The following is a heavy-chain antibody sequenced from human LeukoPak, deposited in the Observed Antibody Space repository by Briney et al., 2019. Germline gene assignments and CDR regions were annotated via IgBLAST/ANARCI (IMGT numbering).Heavy chain of an antibody. CDR3: AKAADQYYYSYFYYMDV. CDR2: ISYDGSSK. Sequence: GGSLSLSCAASEFTFSSYGMHWVRQAPGKGLEWVAVISYDGSSKDYADSVKGRFTISRDNSKSTLYLQMNSLRVEDTAVYYCAKAADQYYYSYFYYMDVWGKGTTVTVSS. J-gene: IGHJ6*03. V-gene: IGHV3-30*18. CDR1: EFTFSSYG. D-gene: IGHD2/OR15-2a*01.